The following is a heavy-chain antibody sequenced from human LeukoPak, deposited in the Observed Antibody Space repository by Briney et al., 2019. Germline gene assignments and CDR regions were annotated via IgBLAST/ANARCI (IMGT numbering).Heavy chain of an antibody. V-gene: IGHV3-23*01. D-gene: IGHD1-26*01. CDR3: AKGSGSDPFSY. CDR2: ISVSGGAT. J-gene: IGHJ4*02. CDR1: GFTFSSYS. Sequence: GGSLRLSCAASGFTFSSYSMSWVRQAPGKGLEWVSTISVSGGATYYADFVRGRFTISRDNSKNTLYLQIDSLRAEDTAVYFCAKGSGSDPFSYWGQETLVTVSS.